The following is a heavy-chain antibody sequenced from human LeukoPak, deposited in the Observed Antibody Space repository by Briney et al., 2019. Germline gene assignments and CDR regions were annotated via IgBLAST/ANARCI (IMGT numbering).Heavy chain of an antibody. V-gene: IGHV1-24*01. CDR3: ARGFPHPPYYYYGMDV. Sequence: ASVKVSCKVSGYTLTELSMHWVRQAPGKGLEWMGGFDPEDGETIYAQKFQGRVTMTEDTSTDTAYMELSSLRSEDTAVYYCARGFPHPPYYYYGMDVWGQGTTVTVSS. CDR1: GYTLTELS. D-gene: IGHD3-10*01. CDR2: FDPEDGET. J-gene: IGHJ6*02.